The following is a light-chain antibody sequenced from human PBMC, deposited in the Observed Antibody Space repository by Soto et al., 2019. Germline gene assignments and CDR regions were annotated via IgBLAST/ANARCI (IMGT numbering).Light chain of an antibody. V-gene: IGKV3-11*01. CDR3: QQRSNWPT. CDR1: QSVSSY. J-gene: IGKJ1*01. Sequence: IVRTQSPSTLSFSPGEGSTLCCRASQSVSSYLAWYQQKPGQAPRLLIYDASTRATGIPARFSGSGSGTDFTLTISSLEAEDFAVYFCQQRSNWPTFGQGTKVDIK. CDR2: DAS.